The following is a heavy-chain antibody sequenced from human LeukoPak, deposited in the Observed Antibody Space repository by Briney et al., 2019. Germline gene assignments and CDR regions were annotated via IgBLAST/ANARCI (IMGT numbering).Heavy chain of an antibody. V-gene: IGHV1-18*01. CDR1: GGTFSSYA. J-gene: IGHJ5*02. CDR2: ISAYNGNT. D-gene: IGHD6-19*01. CDR3: AREGIAVAAPFDP. Sequence: ASVRVSCKASGGTFSSYAISWVRQAPGQGLEWMGWISAYNGNTNYAQKLQGRVTMTTDTSTSTAYMELRSLRSDDTAVYYCAREGIAVAAPFDPWGQGTLVTVSS.